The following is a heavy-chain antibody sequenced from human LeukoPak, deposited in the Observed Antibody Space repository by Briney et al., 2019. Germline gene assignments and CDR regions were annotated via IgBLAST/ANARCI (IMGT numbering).Heavy chain of an antibody. V-gene: IGHV4-4*07. D-gene: IGHD6-13*01. J-gene: IGHJ4*02. CDR1: GGSISSYY. Sequence: SETLSLTCTVSGGSISSYYWSWIRQPAGKGLEWIGRIYTSGSTNYNPSLKSRVTMSVDTSKNQFSLKLSSVTAADTAVYYCERGGKQQLDFDYWGQGTLVTVSS. CDR2: IYTSGST. CDR3: ERGGKQQLDFDY.